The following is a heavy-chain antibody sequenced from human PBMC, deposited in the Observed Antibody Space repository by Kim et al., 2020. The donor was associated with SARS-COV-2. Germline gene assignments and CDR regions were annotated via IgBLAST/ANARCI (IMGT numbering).Heavy chain of an antibody. CDR1: GYIFNTYG. Sequence: ASVKVSCKASGYIFNTYGISWVRQAPGQGLEWMGWINPYNGDTKYAQKLQGRVTMTTDTSTGTAYMELRSLRLDDTATYYCARRLTAVTPYYGMDVWGQGTTVTVS. V-gene: IGHV1-18*01. CDR3: ARRLTAVTPYYGMDV. D-gene: IGHD2-15*01. CDR2: INPYNGDT. J-gene: IGHJ6*02.